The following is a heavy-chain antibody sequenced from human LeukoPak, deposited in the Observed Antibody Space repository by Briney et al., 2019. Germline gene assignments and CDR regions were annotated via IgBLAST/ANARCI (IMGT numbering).Heavy chain of an antibody. Sequence: PSETLSLTCTVSGGSISSYYWSWIRQPPGKGLEWIGYIYYSGSTNYNPSLKSRVTISVDTSKNQFSLKLSSVTAADTAVYYCARENSGYNYYGMDVWGQGTTVTVSS. D-gene: IGHD1-26*01. CDR3: ARENSGYNYYGMDV. V-gene: IGHV4-59*01. CDR2: IYYSGST. J-gene: IGHJ6*02. CDR1: GGSISSYY.